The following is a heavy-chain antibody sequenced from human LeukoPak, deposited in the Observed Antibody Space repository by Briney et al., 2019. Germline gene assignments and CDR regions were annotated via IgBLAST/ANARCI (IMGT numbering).Heavy chain of an antibody. J-gene: IGHJ6*03. Sequence: ASVKVSCKASGYTYTSYGISWVRQAPGQALEWMGWISAYNGNTNYAQKLQGRVTMTTDTSTSTAYMELRSLRSDDTAVYYCARRNVVAYYDFWSGPLEGYYMDVWGKGTTVTVSS. CDR2: ISAYNGNT. CDR3: ARRNVVAYYDFWSGPLEGYYMDV. V-gene: IGHV1-18*01. D-gene: IGHD3-3*01. CDR1: GYTYTSYG.